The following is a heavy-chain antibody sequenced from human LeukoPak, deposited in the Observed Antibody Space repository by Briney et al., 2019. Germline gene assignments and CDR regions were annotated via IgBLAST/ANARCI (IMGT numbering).Heavy chain of an antibody. V-gene: IGHV4-34*01. J-gene: IGHJ4*02. D-gene: IGHD6-13*01. CDR3: ARARRQQLVRDFDY. CDR1: GGSISSYY. Sequence: PSETLSLTCTVPGGSISSYYWSWIRQPPGKGLEWIGEINHSGSTNYNPSLKSRVTISVDTSKNQFSLKLSSVTAADTAVYYCARARRQQLVRDFDYWGQGTLVTVSS. CDR2: INHSGST.